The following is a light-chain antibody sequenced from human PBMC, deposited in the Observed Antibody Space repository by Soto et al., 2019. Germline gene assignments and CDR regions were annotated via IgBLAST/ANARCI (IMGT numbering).Light chain of an antibody. CDR3: QQYYNTPYT. J-gene: IGKJ2*01. CDR2: WAS. CDR1: QNVLYRSSNKSY. V-gene: IGKV4-1*01. Sequence: DIVMTQSPDFLAVSLGERATITCKSSQNVLYRSSNKSYLAWYQQRPGQPPRLLLYWASTRESGVPDRFIGSGSETDFTLTLSILQAGDGAMYHFQQYYNTPYTLGQGTTLEIK.